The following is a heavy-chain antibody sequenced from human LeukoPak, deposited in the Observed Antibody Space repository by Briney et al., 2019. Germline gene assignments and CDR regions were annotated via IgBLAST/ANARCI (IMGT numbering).Heavy chain of an antibody. D-gene: IGHD3-10*01. CDR3: ARGKVVTMVRGVIITYFDY. CDR1: GYSFTRYF. CDR2: IIPSDGST. Sequence: ASVKVSCKASGYSFTRYFIHWVRQAPGQGLEWMGIIIPSDGSTSYAQKFQGRVTMTRDTSTSTVYMELSSLRSEDTVVYYCARGKVVTMVRGVIITYFDYWGQGTLVTVSS. V-gene: IGHV1-46*01. J-gene: IGHJ4*02.